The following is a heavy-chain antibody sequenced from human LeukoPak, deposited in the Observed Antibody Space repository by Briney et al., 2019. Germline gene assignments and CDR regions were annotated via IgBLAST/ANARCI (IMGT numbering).Heavy chain of an antibody. CDR3: AKGSTIFGVALDDY. CDR1: GFTFSSYA. V-gene: IGHV3-23*01. J-gene: IGHJ4*02. CDR2: ISGSGGST. Sequence: GGSLRLSCAASGFTFSSYAMSWVRQAPGKGLEWVSAISGSGGSTYYADSVKGRFTISRDNSKNTLYLQMNSLRAEDTAVYYCAKGSTIFGVALDDYWGQGTLVTVSS. D-gene: IGHD3-3*01.